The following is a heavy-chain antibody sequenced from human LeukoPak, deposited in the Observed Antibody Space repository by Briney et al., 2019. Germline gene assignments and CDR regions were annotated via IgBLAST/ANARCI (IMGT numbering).Heavy chain of an antibody. CDR1: GFTVSSNY. J-gene: IGHJ4*02. CDR2: IYSGGST. D-gene: IGHD5-12*01. CDR3: ARGRYSGYVFDY. Sequence: GGSLRLSCAASGFTVSSNYMSWVRQAPGKGLEWVSVIYSGGSTYYADSVKGRFTISRDNTKNTLYLQMNSLRAEDTAVYYCARGRYSGYVFDYWGQGTLVTVSS. V-gene: IGHV3-53*01.